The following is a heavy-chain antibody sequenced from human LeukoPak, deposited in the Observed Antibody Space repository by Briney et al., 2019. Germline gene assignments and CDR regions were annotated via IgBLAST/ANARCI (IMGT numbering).Heavy chain of an antibody. Sequence: GGSLRLSCAASGFTFSNYWMSWVRQAPGKGLEWVANIKQDGSEKYYVDSVKGRFTISRDNAKNSLCLQMNSLRAEDTAVYYCARDLLVEGYWGQGTLVTVSS. CDR1: GFTFSNYW. J-gene: IGHJ4*02. D-gene: IGHD2-2*01. CDR2: IKQDGSEK. CDR3: ARDLLVEGY. V-gene: IGHV3-7*01.